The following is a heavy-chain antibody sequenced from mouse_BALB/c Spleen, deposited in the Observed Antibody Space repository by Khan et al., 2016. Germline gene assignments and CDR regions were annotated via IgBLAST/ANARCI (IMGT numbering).Heavy chain of an antibody. V-gene: IGHV3-8*02. CDR1: GDSITSGY. CDR2: ISYSGST. Sequence: EVKLLESGPSLVKPSQTLSLTCSVTGDSITSGYWNWIRKFPGNKLEYMGYISYSGSTYYNPSLTGRISITRDTSTNKYYLQLNSVTTEDTAIYYCATYDGYYFDYWGQGTTLTVSS. J-gene: IGHJ2*01. D-gene: IGHD2-14*01. CDR3: ATYDGYYFDY.